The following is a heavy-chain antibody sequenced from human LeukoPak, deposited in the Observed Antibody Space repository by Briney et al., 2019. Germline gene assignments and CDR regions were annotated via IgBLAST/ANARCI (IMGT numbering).Heavy chain of an antibody. CDR1: GYPFSDYY. CDR2: IDPKNDDT. V-gene: IGHV1-2*02. Sequence: ASVKVSCKTSGYPFSDYYLHWIRQASGQGLESMGWIDPKNDDTKYAQRSQSRLTISMDTSIDTVYMELSSLRYDDTAVYYCARLSALWGQGTLVTVSS. CDR3: ARLSAL. J-gene: IGHJ4*02.